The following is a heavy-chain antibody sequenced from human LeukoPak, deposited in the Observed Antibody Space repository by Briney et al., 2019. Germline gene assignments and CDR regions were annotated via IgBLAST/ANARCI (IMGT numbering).Heavy chain of an antibody. CDR3: ARDGEGGSYYGYYFDY. CDR1: GYTFTSYY. Sequence: ASVKVSCKASGYTFTSYYMHWVRQAPGQGLEWMGIINPSGGSTSYAQKFQGRVTMTRDMSTSTVYMELSSLRSEDTAVYYCARDGEGGSYYGYYFDYWGQGTLVTVSS. J-gene: IGHJ4*02. CDR2: INPSGGST. D-gene: IGHD1-26*01. V-gene: IGHV1-46*01.